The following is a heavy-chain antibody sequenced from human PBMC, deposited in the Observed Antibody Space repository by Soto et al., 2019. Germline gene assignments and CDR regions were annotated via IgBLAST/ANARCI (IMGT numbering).Heavy chain of an antibody. CDR3: ARSLVSSSSYYYYGMDV. CDR1: GGTFSSYA. J-gene: IGHJ6*02. V-gene: IGHV1-69*13. D-gene: IGHD6-6*01. Sequence: ASVKVSCKASGGTFSSYAISWVRQAPGQGLEWMGGIIPIFGTANYAQKFQGRVTITADESTSTAYMELSSLRSEDTAVYYCARSLVSSSSYYYYGMDVWGQGTTVTVSS. CDR2: IIPIFGTA.